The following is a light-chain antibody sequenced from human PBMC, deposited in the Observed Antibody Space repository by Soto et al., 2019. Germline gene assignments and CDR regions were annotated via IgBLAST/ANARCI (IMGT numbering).Light chain of an antibody. CDR2: FGS. Sequence: DIVMTQSPLSLPVTPGEPASISCRSSQSLLHNNGYNYFDWYLQKPGQSPQLLIYFGSNRASGVPDRFSGSGSGKDFTLKISRVEAEDVGVYYCMQALQTPLTFGPGTKVDIK. CDR1: QSLLHNNGYNY. V-gene: IGKV2-28*01. J-gene: IGKJ3*01. CDR3: MQALQTPLT.